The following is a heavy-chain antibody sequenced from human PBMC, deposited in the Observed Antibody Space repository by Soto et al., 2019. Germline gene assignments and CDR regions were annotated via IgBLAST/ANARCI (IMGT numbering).Heavy chain of an antibody. J-gene: IGHJ6*02. CDR1: AGTFSSYA. Sequence: QVQLVQSGAELKKPGSSVKVSCKASAGTFSSYAISWVRQAPGQGLEWMGGINPMFGSPNYAQKFLGRATITADKSTRTAYMELNRLRFEDTAVYYCARATVVVVAAGYYYYAMDAWGQGTTVTVSS. CDR3: ARATVVVVAAGYYYYAMDA. D-gene: IGHD2-15*01. CDR2: INPMFGSP. V-gene: IGHV1-69*06.